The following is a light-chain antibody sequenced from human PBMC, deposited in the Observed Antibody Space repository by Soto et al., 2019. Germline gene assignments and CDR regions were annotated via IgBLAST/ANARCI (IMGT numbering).Light chain of an antibody. Sequence: QSALTQPASVSGSAGQSITISCTGTSSDIGAYNYVSWYQQHPGKGPKLIIYGVNNRPPGFSNRFSGSKSGNTASLTISGLQAEDEADYYCSSYTSMSTRVFGTGTKLTVL. V-gene: IGLV2-14*01. CDR2: GVN. J-gene: IGLJ1*01. CDR1: SSDIGAYNY. CDR3: SSYTSMSTRV.